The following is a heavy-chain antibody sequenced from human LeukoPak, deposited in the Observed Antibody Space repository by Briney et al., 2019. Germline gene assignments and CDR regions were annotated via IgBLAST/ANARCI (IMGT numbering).Heavy chain of an antibody. Sequence: PSQTLSLTCTVSGGSLSSGDYYWSWIRQPPGKGLEWIGYIYYSGSTYYNPSLKSRVTIPVDTSKNQFSLKLSSVTAADTAVYYCARTPYYDILTGYYKEMAFDYWGQGTLVTVSS. CDR2: IYYSGST. D-gene: IGHD3-9*01. CDR1: GGSLSSGDYY. CDR3: ARTPYYDILTGYYKEMAFDY. V-gene: IGHV4-30-4*01. J-gene: IGHJ4*02.